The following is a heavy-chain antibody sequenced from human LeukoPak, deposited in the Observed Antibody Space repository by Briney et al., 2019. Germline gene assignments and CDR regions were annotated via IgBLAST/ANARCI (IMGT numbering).Heavy chain of an antibody. CDR3: AKDLYISSSYYFDY. CDR2: IYSGGST. D-gene: IGHD6-6*01. J-gene: IGHJ4*02. CDR1: GFTVSSNY. Sequence: GGSLRLSCAASGFTVSSNYMSWVRQAPGKGLEWVSVIYSGGSTYYADSVKGRFTISRDNSKNTLYLQMNSLRAEDTAVYYCAKDLYISSSYYFDYWGQGTLVTVSS. V-gene: IGHV3-66*01.